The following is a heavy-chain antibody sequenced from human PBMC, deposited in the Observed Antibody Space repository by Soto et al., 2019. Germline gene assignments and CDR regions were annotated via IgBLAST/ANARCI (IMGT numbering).Heavy chain of an antibody. CDR3: TRGFDSGKFYAVES. CDR2: IYYSGTT. Sequence: QVQLQESGPGLVKPSQTLSRTCTVSVDSIMRDSYYWNWIRKHPRKGLEWIGYIYYSGTTAYNPSLKTRVNISPDTSKQQFSLNMSSVTAADTAVYDCTRGFDSGKFYAVESWGQGTQVTVSS. CDR1: VDSIMRDSYY. V-gene: IGHV4-31*03. D-gene: IGHD1-26*01. J-gene: IGHJ4*02.